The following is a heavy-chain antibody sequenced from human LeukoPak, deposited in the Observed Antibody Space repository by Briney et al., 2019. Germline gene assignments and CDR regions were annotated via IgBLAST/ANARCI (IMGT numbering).Heavy chain of an antibody. V-gene: IGHV4-4*07. J-gene: IGHJ4*02. CDR3: ARDRGYCRGGSCYLDY. Sequence: TSETLSLTCTVSGGSISSYYWSWIRQPAGKGLEWIGRTYSSGSTNYNPSLKSRVTMSVDTSKNQFSLKLSSVTAADTAVYYCARDRGYCRGGSCYLDYWGQGTLVTVSS. CDR1: GGSISSYY. D-gene: IGHD2-15*01. CDR2: TYSSGST.